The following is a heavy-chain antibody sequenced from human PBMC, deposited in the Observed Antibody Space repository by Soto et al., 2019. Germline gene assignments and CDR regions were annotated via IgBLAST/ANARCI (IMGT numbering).Heavy chain of an antibody. CDR1: GGSISSGGYY. V-gene: IGHV4-31*03. Sequence: QVQLQESGPGLVKPSQTLSLTCTVSGGSISSGGYYWSWIRQHPGKGLEWIGYISYSGSTYYNPSLKSRLTISVDTSKNQFSLKLSSVTAADTAVYYCARDWDWNYHYYYGLDVWGQGTTVTVSS. D-gene: IGHD1-1*01. J-gene: IGHJ6*02. CDR3: ARDWDWNYHYYYGLDV. CDR2: ISYSGST.